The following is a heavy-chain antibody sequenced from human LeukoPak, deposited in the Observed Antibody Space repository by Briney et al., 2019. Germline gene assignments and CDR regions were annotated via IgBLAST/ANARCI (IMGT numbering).Heavy chain of an antibody. CDR3: ARDAGTLYDILTGGFDP. CDR2: IYTNGGT. J-gene: IGHJ5*02. D-gene: IGHD3-9*01. Sequence: SETLSLTCTVSGDSMSNFYWSWIRQPAGKGLEWIGRIYTNGGTNYISSLKSRVTVSLDTSRNQFSLKLSSVTAADTAVYYCARDAGTLYDILTGGFDPWGQGTLVTVSS. CDR1: GDSMSNFY. V-gene: IGHV4-4*07.